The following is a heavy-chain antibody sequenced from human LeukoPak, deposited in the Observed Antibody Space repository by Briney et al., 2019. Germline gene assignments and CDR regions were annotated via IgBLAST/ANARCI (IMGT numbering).Heavy chain of an antibody. J-gene: IGHJ3*02. CDR2: ISYSGRT. CDR3: ARDFGGDFDAFDI. V-gene: IGHV4-59*01. D-gene: IGHD2-21*02. Sequence: SETLSLTCSVSGDSISTYYWSWIRQPPGKGLEWIGFISYSGRTKYNPSLKSRVTISIDTSKNQFSLKLTSVTAAGTAVYYCARDFGGDFDAFDIWGQGSMVTVSS. CDR1: GDSISTYY.